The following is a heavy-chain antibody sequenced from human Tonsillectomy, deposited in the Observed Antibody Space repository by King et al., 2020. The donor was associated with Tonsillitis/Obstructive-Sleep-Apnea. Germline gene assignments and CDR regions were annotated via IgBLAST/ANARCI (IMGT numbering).Heavy chain of an antibody. J-gene: IGHJ2*01. CDR3: AKSREVTTSHWYFDL. V-gene: IGHV3-33*06. CDR1: GFTFSPYG. CDR2: ISYDGSYT. Sequence: VQLVESGGGVVQPGRSLRLSCAASGFTFSPYGMHWVRQAPGKGLEWVSLISYDGSYTYYTDSVKGRFTICRDNSKNTLYLHMNSLRAEDTAVYYCAKSREVTTSHWYFDLWGRGTLVTVSS. D-gene: IGHD4-17*01.